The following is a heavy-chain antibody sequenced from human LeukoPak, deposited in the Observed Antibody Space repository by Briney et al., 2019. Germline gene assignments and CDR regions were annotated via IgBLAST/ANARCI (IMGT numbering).Heavy chain of an antibody. V-gene: IGHV3-21*01. Sequence: GGSLRLSCAASGFIFSTHTMNWVRQAPGKGLEWVSSISSSSSYIYYADSVKGRFTISRDNAKNSLYLQMNSLRAEDTAVYYCARDAGSYGFGIDHWGQGTLVTVSS. CDR2: ISSSSSYI. J-gene: IGHJ4*02. CDR3: ARDAGSYGFGIDH. D-gene: IGHD5-18*01. CDR1: GFIFSTHT.